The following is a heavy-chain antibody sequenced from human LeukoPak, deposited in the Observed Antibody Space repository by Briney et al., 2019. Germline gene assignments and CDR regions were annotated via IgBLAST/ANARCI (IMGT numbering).Heavy chain of an antibody. Sequence: SETLSLTCTVSGGSISSHYWSWIRQPPGKGLEWIGYIYYSGSTNYNPSLKSRVTISVDTSKNQFSLKLSSVTAADTAVYYCARGVDRYSSSPPDWFDPWGQGALVTVSS. D-gene: IGHD6-13*01. CDR3: ARGVDRYSSSPPDWFDP. J-gene: IGHJ5*02. CDR2: IYYSGST. V-gene: IGHV4-59*11. CDR1: GGSISSHY.